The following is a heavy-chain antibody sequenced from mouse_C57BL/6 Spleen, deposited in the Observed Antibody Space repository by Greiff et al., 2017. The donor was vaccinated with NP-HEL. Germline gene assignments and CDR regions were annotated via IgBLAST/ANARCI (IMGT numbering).Heavy chain of an antibody. Sequence: EVQGVESAGDLVKPGGSLKLSCAASGFTFSSYGMSWVRQTPDKRLEWVATISSGGSYTYYPDSVKGRFTISRDNAKNTLYLQMSSLKSEDTAMYYCARQGVTTDYFDYWGQGTTLTVSS. J-gene: IGHJ2*01. CDR3: ARQGVTTDYFDY. CDR2: ISSGGSYT. CDR1: GFTFSSYG. V-gene: IGHV5-6*01. D-gene: IGHD2-2*01.